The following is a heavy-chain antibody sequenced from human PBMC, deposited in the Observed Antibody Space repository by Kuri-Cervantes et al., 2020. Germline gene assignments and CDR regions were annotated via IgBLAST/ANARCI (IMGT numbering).Heavy chain of an antibody. CDR1: GFTFSSYA. Sequence: GESLKISCAASGFTFSSYAMSWVRQAPGKGLEWVSAISGSGGSTYYADSVKGRFTISRDNSKNTLYLQMNSLRAEGTAVYYCAKEEYYYDSISAFDIWGQGTRVTVSS. CDR3: AKEEYYYDSISAFDI. CDR2: ISGSGGST. J-gene: IGHJ3*02. D-gene: IGHD3-22*01. V-gene: IGHV3-23*01.